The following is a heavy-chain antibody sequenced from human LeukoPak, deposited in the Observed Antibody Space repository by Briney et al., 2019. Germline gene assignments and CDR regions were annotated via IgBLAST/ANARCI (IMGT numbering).Heavy chain of an antibody. D-gene: IGHD2-2*01. CDR1: LWSLSRYY. J-gene: IGHJ6*03. Sequence: SWTLPLTFLCTLWSLSRYYWSWIRQPGGKGLAWIGGIYTSGSTNYNPSLKSLVTMSVDTSKNPSSLKLSSVTAADTAVYYCARDKGSCSSTSCSPNYYMDVWGKGTTVTVSS. V-gene: IGHV4-4*07. CDR2: IYTSGST. CDR3: ARDKGSCSSTSCSPNYYMDV.